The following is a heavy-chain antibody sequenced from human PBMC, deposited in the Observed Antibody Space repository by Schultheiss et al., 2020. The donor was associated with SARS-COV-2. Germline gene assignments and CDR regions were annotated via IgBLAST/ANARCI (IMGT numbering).Heavy chain of an antibody. CDR3: ARGATGTTVDYYYYGMDV. Sequence: GGSLRLSCAASGFTFSSYSMNWVRQAPGKGLEWVSSISSSSSYIYYADSVKGRFTISRDNSKNTLYLQMNSLRAEDTAVYYCARGATGTTVDYYYYGMDVWGQGTTVTVSS. CDR2: ISSSSSYI. CDR1: GFTFSSYS. J-gene: IGHJ6*02. D-gene: IGHD1-1*01. V-gene: IGHV3-21*01.